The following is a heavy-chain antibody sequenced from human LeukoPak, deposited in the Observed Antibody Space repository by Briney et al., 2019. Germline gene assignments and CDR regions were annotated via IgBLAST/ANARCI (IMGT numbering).Heavy chain of an antibody. V-gene: IGHV3-23*01. J-gene: IGHJ3*02. Sequence: PGGSLRLSCAASGFTFSSYAMSWVRQAPGKGLEWVSAISGSGGSTYYADSVKGRFTISRDNSKNTLYLQMNSLRTEDTAVYYCARRLNIVVVTAFSAFDIWGQGTMVTVSS. D-gene: IGHD2-21*02. CDR1: GFTFSSYA. CDR3: ARRLNIVVVTAFSAFDI. CDR2: ISGSGGST.